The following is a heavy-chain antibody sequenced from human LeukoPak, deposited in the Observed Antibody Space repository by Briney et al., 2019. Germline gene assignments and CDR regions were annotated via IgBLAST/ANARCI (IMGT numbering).Heavy chain of an antibody. CDR3: AKDRWFGELSHYYYGMDV. Sequence: GESLKISCAASGFTFRRHAMHWVRQAPGKGLEWVAVISYDGSTKYYADSVKGRFTISRDNSENTLHLQMNSLGADDTAVYYCAKDRWFGELSHYYYGMDVWGQGTTVTVSS. V-gene: IGHV3-30*18. D-gene: IGHD3-10*01. CDR2: ISYDGSTK. CDR1: GFTFRRHA. J-gene: IGHJ6*02.